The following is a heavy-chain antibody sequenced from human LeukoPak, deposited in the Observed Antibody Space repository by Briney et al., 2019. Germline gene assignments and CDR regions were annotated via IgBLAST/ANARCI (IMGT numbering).Heavy chain of an antibody. V-gene: IGHV3-43*02. CDR3: AKGYYYDSSGETDY. Sequence: GGSLRLSCATSGFTFDDYAMHWVRQAPGKGLEWVSLISGDGGSTYYADSVKGRFTISRDNSKNSLYLQMNSLRTEDTALYYCAKGYYYDSSGETDYWGQGTLVTVSS. J-gene: IGHJ4*02. CDR2: ISGDGGST. CDR1: GFTFDDYA. D-gene: IGHD3-22*01.